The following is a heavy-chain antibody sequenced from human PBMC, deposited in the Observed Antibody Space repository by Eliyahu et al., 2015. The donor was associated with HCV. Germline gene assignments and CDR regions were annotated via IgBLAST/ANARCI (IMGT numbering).Heavy chain of an antibody. V-gene: IGHV3-48*02. J-gene: IGHJ4*02. CDR2: ISSSSSTV. CDR3: AREVGHLDY. Sequence: EVQLVESGGGLVQPGGSLRLSCAASGFTFSGYSMNWVRQAPGKGLEWVSYISSSSSTVYYADSVKGRFTISRDNAKNSLYLQMNSLRDEDTAVYYCAREVGHLDYWGQGTLVTVSS. CDR1: GFTFSGYS.